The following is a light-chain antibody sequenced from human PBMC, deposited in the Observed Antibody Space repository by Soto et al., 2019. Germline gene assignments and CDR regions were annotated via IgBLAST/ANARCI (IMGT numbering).Light chain of an antibody. J-gene: IGLJ2*01. Sequence: QSALTQPASVSGSPGQSITISCTGTSSDIGGYNYVSWYQQLPGKAPKLMIYEVSNWPSGVSNRFSGSKSGNTASLTIAGLPAEDDSDYYCGSYTSSTTLVFGGGTKLTVL. CDR1: SSDIGGYNY. CDR2: EVS. V-gene: IGLV2-14*01. CDR3: GSYTSSTTLV.